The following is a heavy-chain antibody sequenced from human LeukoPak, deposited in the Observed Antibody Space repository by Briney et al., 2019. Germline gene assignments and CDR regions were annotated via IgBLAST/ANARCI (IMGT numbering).Heavy chain of an antibody. CDR1: GFSFRQYG. J-gene: IGHJ4*02. D-gene: IGHD5/OR15-5a*01. V-gene: IGHV3-33*01. CDR2: IWYDGSNK. CDR3: ERDDPKSVYDCVDY. Sequence: PGRSLRLSCATSGFSFRQYGMHWFRQAPGKGLEWVAVIWYDGSNKNYADSVKGRFTISRDNSKNTLYLQMNSLRAEDTAVYYCERDDPKSVYDCVDYWGQGTLVTVSS.